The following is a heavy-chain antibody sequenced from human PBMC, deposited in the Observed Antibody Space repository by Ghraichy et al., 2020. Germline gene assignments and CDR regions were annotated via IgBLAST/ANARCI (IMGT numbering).Heavy chain of an antibody. CDR1: GFTFSSYG. D-gene: IGHD2-15*01. V-gene: IGHV3-30*02. CDR2: IRYDGSNK. J-gene: IGHJ1*01. Sequence: LNISCAASGFTFSSYGMHWVRQAPGKGLEWVAFIRYDGSNKYYADSVKGRLTISRDNSKNTLYLQMNSLRAEDTAVYYCAKDLQVVSKESYFQHWGQGTLVTVSS. CDR3: AKDLQVVSKESYFQH.